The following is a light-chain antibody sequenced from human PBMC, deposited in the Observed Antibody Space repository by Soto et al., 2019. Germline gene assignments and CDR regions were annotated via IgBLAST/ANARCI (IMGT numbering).Light chain of an antibody. V-gene: IGKV1-27*01. CDR3: IEYYGPSFT. CDR1: QGISSS. CDR2: AAS. Sequence: DIQMTQSPSSLSASVGDRVTITCRASQGISSSLAWYQHKPGKVPELLIYAASTLHSGVPSRFSVSGSGTDLTLTISSLQPEDVATYYCIEYYGPSFTFGPWTKVHV. J-gene: IGKJ3*01.